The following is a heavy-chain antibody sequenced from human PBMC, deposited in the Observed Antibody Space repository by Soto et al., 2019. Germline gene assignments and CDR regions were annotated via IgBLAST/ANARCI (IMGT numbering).Heavy chain of an antibody. J-gene: IGHJ4*02. CDR1: GFTFSSYA. D-gene: IGHD2-21*02. CDR2: ISGSGGST. Sequence: EVQLLESGGGLVQPGGSLRLSCAASGFTFSSYAMSWVRQAPGKGLEWVSAISGSGGSTYYADSVKGRFTISRDNSKNTLYLQMNSLRAEDTAVYYCAKARDPFVVVTALFDYWGQGTLVTVSS. V-gene: IGHV3-23*01. CDR3: AKARDPFVVVTALFDY.